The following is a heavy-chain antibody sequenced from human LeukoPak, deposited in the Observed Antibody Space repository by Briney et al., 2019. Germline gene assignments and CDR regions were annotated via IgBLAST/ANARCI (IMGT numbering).Heavy chain of an antibody. Sequence: SGGSLRLSCAVSGFTFSAYGMHWVRQAPGKGLEWVAFIRHDGSYKYYADSVKGRFTISRDNSGNTLYLQMNSLRPEDTALYYCAKDPGEVLRGYYMYVWGKGTTVTVSS. CDR3: AKDPGEVLRGYYMYV. J-gene: IGHJ6*03. CDR1: GFTFSAYG. V-gene: IGHV3-30*02. D-gene: IGHD3-10*01. CDR2: IRHDGSYK.